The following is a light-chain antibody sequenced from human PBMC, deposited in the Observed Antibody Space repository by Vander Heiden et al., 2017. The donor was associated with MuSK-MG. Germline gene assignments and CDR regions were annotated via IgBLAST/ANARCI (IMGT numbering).Light chain of an antibody. J-gene: IGKJ5*01. Sequence: EIQMTESPSSLSASVGDRVTITCQASQGISNYLNWYQQKPGKAPKLLIYDASNLETGVPSRFSGSGSGTDFTFTISSLQPEDVATYYCQQNYNPPITFGQGTQVEIK. V-gene: IGKV1-33*01. CDR1: QGISNY. CDR2: DAS. CDR3: QQNYNPPIT.